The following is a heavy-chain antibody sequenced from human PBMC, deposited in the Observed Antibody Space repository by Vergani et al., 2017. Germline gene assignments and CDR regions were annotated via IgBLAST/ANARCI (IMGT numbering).Heavy chain of an antibody. V-gene: IGHV3-15*01. CDR3: YTDDHDY. J-gene: IGHJ4*02. CDR1: GITFKNAW. D-gene: IGHD1-1*01. Sequence: EVQVVESGGGLIKPGGSLRLSCVASGITFKNAWINWVRPAPGKGLGWIGRIRSKNDGGTADYAAPLKGRFTISREDSKDSAFLLVNNLKTEDTAVYFCYTDDHDYWGQGTLVTVSS. CDR2: IRSKNDGGTA.